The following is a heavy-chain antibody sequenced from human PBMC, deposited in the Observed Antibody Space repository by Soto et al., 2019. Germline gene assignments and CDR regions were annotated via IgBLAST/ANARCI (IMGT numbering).Heavy chain of an antibody. CDR2: IYYSGST. CDR1: GGSVSSGSYY. J-gene: IGHJ4*02. V-gene: IGHV4-61*01. CDR3: ARKYIVGATKTYYFDY. D-gene: IGHD1-26*01. Sequence: PSETLSLTCTVSGGSVSSGSYYWSWIRQPPGKGLEWIGYIYYSGSTNYDPSLKSRVTISVDTSKNQFSLKLSSVTAADTAVYYCARKYIVGATKTYYFDYWGQGTMVTVYS.